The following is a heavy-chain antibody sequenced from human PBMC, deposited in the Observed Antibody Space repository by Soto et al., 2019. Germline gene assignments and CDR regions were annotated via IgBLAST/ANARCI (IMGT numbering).Heavy chain of an antibody. CDR1: GFIFRSYG. CDR3: AKDTYYHDSSGYYTFDY. V-gene: IGHV3-30*18. D-gene: IGHD3-22*01. J-gene: IGHJ4*02. CDR2: ISYDGSNK. Sequence: QVQLVESGGGVVQPGRSLRLSCAASGFIFRSYGMHWVRQAPGKGLEWVAAISYDGSNKFYVDPVKGRFTISRDNSKNTVDLQMNRLRVEDKAVFYCAKDTYYHDSSGYYTFDYWGQGTLVTVSS.